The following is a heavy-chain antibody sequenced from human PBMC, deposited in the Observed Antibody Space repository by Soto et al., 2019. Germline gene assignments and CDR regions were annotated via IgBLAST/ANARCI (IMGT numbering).Heavy chain of an antibody. CDR2: INPSGGST. CDR1: GDTFTSYY. V-gene: IGHV1-46*01. Sequence: GASVKVSCKASGDTFTSYYIHWVRQAPGQGLEWMRIINPSGGSTSYAQKFQGRVTMTRDTSTSTVYMELSSVTAADTAVYYCARVAFEYQLLFSYYYDSSGYYNAFDIWGQGTMVTVSS. J-gene: IGHJ3*02. CDR3: ARVAFEYQLLFSYYYDSSGYYNAFDI. D-gene: IGHD3-22*01.